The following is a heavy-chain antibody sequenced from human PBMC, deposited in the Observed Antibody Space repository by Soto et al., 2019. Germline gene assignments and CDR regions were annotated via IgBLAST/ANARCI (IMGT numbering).Heavy chain of an antibody. V-gene: IGHV3-30*18. CDR3: AKLAYDDSGSTNPHFDH. CDR2: ISYDGRTK. J-gene: IGHJ4*02. CDR1: GFTFGSYG. D-gene: IGHD3-22*01. Sequence: GGSLRLSCVASGFTFGSYGMHWVRQAPGKGLEWVAFISYDGRTKYYVDSLKGRFTISRDNSKSALYLQMTSLRAEDTAIYYCAKLAYDDSGSTNPHFDHWGQGTPVTVSS.